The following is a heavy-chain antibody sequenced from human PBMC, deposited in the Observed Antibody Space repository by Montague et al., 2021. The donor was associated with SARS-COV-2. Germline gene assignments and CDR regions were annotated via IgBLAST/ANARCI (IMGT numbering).Heavy chain of an antibody. CDR2: ITASSIYI. D-gene: IGHD3-22*01. Sequence: SLRLSCAASGFTFSTYTMNWVRQAPGQGLEWVSSITASSIYIYYADSVKGRFTISRDNAKNSLYLQMNSLGAEDMAVYYCTRDAFTMIIDAFNIWGQGTKVTVSS. CDR1: GFTFSTYT. CDR3: TRDAFTMIIDAFNI. J-gene: IGHJ3*02. V-gene: IGHV3-21*01.